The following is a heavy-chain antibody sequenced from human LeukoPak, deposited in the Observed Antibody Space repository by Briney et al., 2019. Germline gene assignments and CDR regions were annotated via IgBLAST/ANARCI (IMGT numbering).Heavy chain of an antibody. CDR3: ARIIPYDYVWGSHRPNWFDP. V-gene: IGHV1-69*13. J-gene: IGHJ5*02. CDR1: GGTFSSYA. D-gene: IGHD3-16*02. Sequence: SVKVSCKASGGTFSSYAISWVRQAPGQGLEWMGGIIPIFGTANYAQQFQGRVTITADESTSTAYMELSSLRSEDTAVYYCARIIPYDYVWGSHRPNWFDPWGQGTLVTVSS. CDR2: IIPIFGTA.